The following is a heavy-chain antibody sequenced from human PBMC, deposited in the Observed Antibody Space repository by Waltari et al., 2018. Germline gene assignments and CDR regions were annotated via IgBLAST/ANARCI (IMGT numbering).Heavy chain of an antibody. Sequence: QVQLVQSGAEVRKPGAAVKVSCKVSGYSLSELSMHWVRQAPGKGLEWVGGLEPEDEETVYAQKFQGRVTMTEDTSTDTAYMELSSLRSDDTAAYYCTTDIMLRVFSNVWGQGTTVTVSS. CDR2: LEPEDEET. CDR1: GYSLSELS. D-gene: IGHD3-10*01. J-gene: IGHJ6*02. CDR3: TTDIMLRVFSNV. V-gene: IGHV1-24*01.